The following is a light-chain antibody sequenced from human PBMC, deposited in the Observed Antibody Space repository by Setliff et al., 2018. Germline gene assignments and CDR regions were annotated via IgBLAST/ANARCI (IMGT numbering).Light chain of an antibody. J-gene: IGLJ2*01. CDR1: SSDVGGYNY. V-gene: IGLV2-14*03. Sequence: QSALTQPAAVSGSPGRSITISCAGTSSDVGGYNYVSWYQQHPDKAPKLMIYEVTKRPSGVSDRFSGSKSGNTASLTISGLQAEDEADYYCLSYTSKSTHALFAGGTK. CDR2: EVT. CDR3: LSYTSKSTHAL.